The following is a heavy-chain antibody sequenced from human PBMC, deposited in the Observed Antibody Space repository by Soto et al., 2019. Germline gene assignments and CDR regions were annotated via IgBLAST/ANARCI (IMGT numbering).Heavy chain of an antibody. CDR1: GFTFSNYG. CDR2: ISSSSSNI. V-gene: IGHV3-21*01. J-gene: IGHJ4*02. Sequence: EVPLVESGGCLVKPGGSLRLSCAASGFTFSNYGMNWVRQAPGKGLEWVSSISSSSSNIYYGDSVKGRFTISRDNAKSSLYLQMNSLRAEDSAMYYCARELDGTSQIDNWGQGTLVTVSS. CDR3: ARELDGTSQIDN. D-gene: IGHD2-2*01.